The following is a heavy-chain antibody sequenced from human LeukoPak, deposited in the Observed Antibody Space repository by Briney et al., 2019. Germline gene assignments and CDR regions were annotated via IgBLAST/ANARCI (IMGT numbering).Heavy chain of an antibody. CDR3: AKDVLRWFGDLASDY. Sequence: SGGSLRLSCAASGFTFSSYGMHWVRQAPGKGLEWVAFIRYDGSNKYYADSVKGRFTISRDNSKNTLYLQMNSLRAEDTAVYYCAKDVLRWFGDLASDYWGQGTLVTVSS. J-gene: IGHJ4*02. V-gene: IGHV3-30*02. CDR2: IRYDGSNK. CDR1: GFTFSSYG. D-gene: IGHD3-10*01.